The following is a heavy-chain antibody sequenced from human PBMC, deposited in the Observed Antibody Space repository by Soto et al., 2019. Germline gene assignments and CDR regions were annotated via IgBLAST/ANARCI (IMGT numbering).Heavy chain of an antibody. CDR3: ARLRPRVAAAGLFDS. J-gene: IGHJ4*02. V-gene: IGHV4-39*01. Sequence: PSETLSLTCTVSRGSISSYSFYWGWVRQPPGKGLEWIGTIFYSGSTYYNPSLESRVTMSVDTSKSQFSLRLSSVTAADTAVYFCARLRPRVAAAGLFDSWSQGTLVTVPQ. CDR1: RGSISSYSFY. CDR2: IFYSGST. D-gene: IGHD6-13*01.